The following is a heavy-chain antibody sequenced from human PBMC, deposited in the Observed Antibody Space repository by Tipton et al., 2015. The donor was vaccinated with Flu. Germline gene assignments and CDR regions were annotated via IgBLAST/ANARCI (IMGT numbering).Heavy chain of an antibody. Sequence: SLRLSCAASGFIVSSDYMSWVRQAPGKGLEWVSVIYSSDSTSYADSVRGRFTLSRDNSRNTLYLQMNNLRVEDTAVYYCAKRYCSSSTRYIPDAFDTWGQGTMVTVSS. V-gene: IGHV3-53*01. CDR1: GFIVSSDY. J-gene: IGHJ3*02. CDR3: AKRYCSSSTRYIPDAFDT. D-gene: IGHD2-2*01. CDR2: IYSSDST.